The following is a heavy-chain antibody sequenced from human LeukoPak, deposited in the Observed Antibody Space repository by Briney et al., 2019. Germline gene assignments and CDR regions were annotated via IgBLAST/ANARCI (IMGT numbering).Heavy chain of an antibody. D-gene: IGHD1-26*01. CDR1: GFTFSSYA. CDR2: ISYDGSNK. CDR3: ARDGCVGVGATTSTQCFDY. V-gene: IGHV3-30-3*01. Sequence: ESGGGVVQPGRSLRLSCAASGFTFSSYAMHWVRQAPGKGLEWVAVISYDGSNKYYADFVKGRFTISRDNSKNTLYLQMNSLRAEDTAVYYCARDGCVGVGATTSTQCFDYWGQGTLVTVSS. J-gene: IGHJ4*02.